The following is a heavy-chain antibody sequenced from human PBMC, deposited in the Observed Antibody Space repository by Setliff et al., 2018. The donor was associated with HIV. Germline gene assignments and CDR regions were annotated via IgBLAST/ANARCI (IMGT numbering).Heavy chain of an antibody. CDR1: GYTFTSYG. J-gene: IGHJ6*03. CDR2: ISAYNGNT. Sequence: VASVKVSCKASGYTFTSYGISWVRQAPGQGLEWMGWISAYNGNTNYAQKLQGRVTMTTDTSTSTAYMELRSLRSDDTAVYYCARDLGLLYYYYMDVWGKGTTVTVSS. V-gene: IGHV1-18*01. CDR3: ARDLGLLYYYYMDV.